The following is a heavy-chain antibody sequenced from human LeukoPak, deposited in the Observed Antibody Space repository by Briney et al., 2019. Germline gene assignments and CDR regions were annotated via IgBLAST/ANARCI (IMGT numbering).Heavy chain of an antibody. CDR2: IYPGDSDT. V-gene: IGHV5-51*01. D-gene: IGHD6-19*01. CDR3: ASLSSSGWTDAFDI. J-gene: IGHJ3*02. CDR1: GYSFTSYW. Sequence: GESLKICSKWSGYSFTSYWIGWVRQMPGKGLEWMGIIYPGDSDTRYSPSFQGQVTISADKSISTAYLQWSSLKASDTAMYYSASLSSSGWTDAFDICGQGTMVTVSS.